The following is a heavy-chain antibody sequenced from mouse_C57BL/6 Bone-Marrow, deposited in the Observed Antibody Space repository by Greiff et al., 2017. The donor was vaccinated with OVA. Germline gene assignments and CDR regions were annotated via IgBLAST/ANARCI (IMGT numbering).Heavy chain of an antibody. V-gene: IGHV5-6*01. CDR3: ARHGWLLPYAMDY. Sequence: EVQRVESGGDLVKPGGSLKLSCAASGFTFSSYGMSWVRQTPDKRLEWVATISSGGSYTSYPDSVKGRFTISRDNAKNTLYLQMSSLKSEDTAMYYCARHGWLLPYAMDYWGQGTSVTVSS. D-gene: IGHD2-3*01. CDR1: GFTFSSYG. CDR2: ISSGGSYT. J-gene: IGHJ4*01.